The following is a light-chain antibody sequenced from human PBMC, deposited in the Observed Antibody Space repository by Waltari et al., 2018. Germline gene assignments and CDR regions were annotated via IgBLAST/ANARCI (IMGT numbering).Light chain of an antibody. V-gene: IGLV2-11*01. Sequence: QSALTQPRSVSVSPGLSVTVSCTATSSEFGGYDYVSWYQQHPGKAPKLMIYDFGTRPSGVPDRFSGSKSGNTASLTISGLQAEDEADYYCCSYAGSYTYVFGTGTKVTVL. CDR1: SSEFGGYDY. CDR2: DFG. CDR3: CSYAGSYTYV. J-gene: IGLJ1*01.